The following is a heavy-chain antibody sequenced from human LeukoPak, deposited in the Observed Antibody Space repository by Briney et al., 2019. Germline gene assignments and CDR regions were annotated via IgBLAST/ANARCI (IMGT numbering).Heavy chain of an antibody. Sequence: GGSLRLSCAASGFTFSSYSMNWVRQAPGKGLEWVSSISTRGTNMYYADSVKGRFTISRDNAKNSLYLQMNSLRAEDTAVYYCAKGIYSSGWSYFDYWGHGTLVTVSS. CDR3: AKGIYSSGWSYFDY. V-gene: IGHV3-21*04. D-gene: IGHD6-19*01. CDR2: ISTRGTNM. CDR1: GFTFSSYS. J-gene: IGHJ4*01.